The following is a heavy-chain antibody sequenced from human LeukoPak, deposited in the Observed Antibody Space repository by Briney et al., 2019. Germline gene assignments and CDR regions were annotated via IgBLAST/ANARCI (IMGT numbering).Heavy chain of an antibody. CDR2: IYYNGNT. V-gene: IGHV3-53*01. CDR3: ARDPNGNLHFDY. CDR1: GLIVSNSY. D-gene: IGHD2-8*01. J-gene: IGHJ4*02. Sequence: GGSLRLSCAASGLIVSNSYMNWVRQAPGKGLEWVSVIYYNGNTFYANSVMGRFTISRDNSKNTLYLQMNSLRAEDTAVYYCARDPNGNLHFDYWGQGTLVTVSS.